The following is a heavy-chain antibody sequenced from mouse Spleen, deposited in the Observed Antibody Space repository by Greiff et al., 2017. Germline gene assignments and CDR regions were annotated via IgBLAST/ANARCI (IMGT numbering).Heavy chain of an antibody. Sequence: VQLQQPGAELVKPGASVKLSCKASGYTFTSYWMHWVKQRPGQGLEWIGMIHPNSGSTNYNEKFKSKATLTVDKSSSTAYMQLSSLTSEDSAVYYCAPQTARATYWFAYWGQGTLVTVSA. V-gene: IGHV1-64*01. J-gene: IGHJ3*01. D-gene: IGHD3-2*01. CDR3: APQTARATYWFAY. CDR2: IHPNSGST. CDR1: GYTFTSYW.